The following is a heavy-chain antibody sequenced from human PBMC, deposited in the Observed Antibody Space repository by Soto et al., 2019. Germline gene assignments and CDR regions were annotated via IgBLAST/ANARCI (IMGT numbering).Heavy chain of an antibody. CDR2: IYYSGST. J-gene: IGHJ3*02. CDR1: CGSLSSYF. CDR3: TRAPSYGAFDI. V-gene: IGHV4-59*01. D-gene: IGHD4-17*01. Sequence: ETLSLTRPVSCGSLSSYFSSWVRQPPGKGLEWIGYIYYSGSTNYNPSLKSQVTISVDTSKNQFSLKLSSVTAADTAVYYCTRAPSYGAFDIWGQGAMVTVSS.